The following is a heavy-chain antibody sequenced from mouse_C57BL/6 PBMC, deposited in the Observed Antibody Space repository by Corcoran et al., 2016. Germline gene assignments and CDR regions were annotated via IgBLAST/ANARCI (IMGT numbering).Heavy chain of an antibody. V-gene: IGHV3-6*01. J-gene: IGHJ3*01. Sequence: DVQLQESGPGLVKPSQSLSLTCSVTGYSITSGYYWNWIRQFPGNKLEWMGYISYDGSNNYNPSLKNRIPITRDTSKNQFFLKLNSVTTEDTATYYCALHYGSSAWFAYWGQGTLVTVSA. D-gene: IGHD1-1*01. CDR1: GYSITSGYY. CDR3: ALHYGSSAWFAY. CDR2: ISYDGSN.